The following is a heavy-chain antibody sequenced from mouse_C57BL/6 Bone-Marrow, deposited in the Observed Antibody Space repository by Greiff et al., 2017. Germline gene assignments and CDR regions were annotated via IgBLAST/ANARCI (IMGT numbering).Heavy chain of an antibody. CDR1: GFTFSDYG. J-gene: IGHJ4*01. D-gene: IGHD1-1*01. CDR2: ISNLAYSI. Sequence: EVQLVESGGGLVQPGGSLKLSCAASGFTFSDYGMAWVRQAPRKGPEWVAFISNLAYSIYYADTVTGRFTISRENAKNTLYLEMSSLRSEDTAMYYCARQDYGSSCDDAMDYWGQGTSVTVSS. CDR3: ARQDYGSSCDDAMDY. V-gene: IGHV5-15*01.